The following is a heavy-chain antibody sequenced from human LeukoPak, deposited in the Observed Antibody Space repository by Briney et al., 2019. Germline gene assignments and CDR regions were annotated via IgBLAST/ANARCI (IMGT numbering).Heavy chain of an antibody. J-gene: IGHJ4*02. CDR2: ISAYNGNT. D-gene: IGHD3-22*01. Sequence: GASVKVSCKASGYTFTSYGISWVRQAPGQGLEWMGWISAYNGNTNYAQKLQGRVTITADESTSTAYMELSSLRSEDTAVYYCARSYYDSSGYLYWGQGTLVTVSS. V-gene: IGHV1-18*01. CDR1: GYTFTSYG. CDR3: ARSYYDSSGYLY.